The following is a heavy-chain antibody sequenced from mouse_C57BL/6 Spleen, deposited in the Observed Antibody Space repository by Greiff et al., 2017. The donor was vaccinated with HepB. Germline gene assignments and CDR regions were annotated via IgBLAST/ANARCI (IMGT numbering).Heavy chain of an antibody. CDR2: IDPETGGT. D-gene: IGHD1-1*01. Sequence: VQLQQSGAELVRPGASVTLSCKASGYTFTDYEMHWVKQTPVHGLEWIGAIDPETGGTAYNQKFKGKAILTADKSSSTAYMELRSLTSEDSAVYYCTRDYYGSSGGYYYAMDYWGQGTSVTVSS. V-gene: IGHV1-15*01. CDR1: GYTFTDYE. CDR3: TRDYYGSSGGYYYAMDY. J-gene: IGHJ4*01.